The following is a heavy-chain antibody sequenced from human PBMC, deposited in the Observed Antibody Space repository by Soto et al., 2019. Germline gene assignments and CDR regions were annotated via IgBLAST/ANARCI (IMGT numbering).Heavy chain of an antibody. Sequence: SAKVSCKASGYTFTSYAINWVRQETGQGLEWMGWMNPNSGNTGYAQKFQGRVTMTRNTSISTAYMELSSLRSEDTAVYYCARGYFGVPAAVDYYYGMDVWGQGTTVTGSS. D-gene: IGHD2-2*01. V-gene: IGHV1-8*01. CDR1: GYTFTSYA. CDR3: ARGYFGVPAAVDYYYGMDV. CDR2: MNPNSGNT. J-gene: IGHJ6*02.